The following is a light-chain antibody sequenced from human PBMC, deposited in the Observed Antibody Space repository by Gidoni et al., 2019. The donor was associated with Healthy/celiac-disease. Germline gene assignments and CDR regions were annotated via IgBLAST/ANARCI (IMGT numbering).Light chain of an antibody. CDR3: QQYNNGPLT. Sequence: EIVLTQSPATLSVSPGERATLSCRSSQSVSSNLAWYQQKPGQAPRLLIYGASIRATGIPARFSGSGSGTEFTLTISSLQYEDFAVYYCQQYNNGPLTFXGXTKVEIK. V-gene: IGKV3D-15*01. CDR1: QSVSSN. J-gene: IGKJ4*01. CDR2: GAS.